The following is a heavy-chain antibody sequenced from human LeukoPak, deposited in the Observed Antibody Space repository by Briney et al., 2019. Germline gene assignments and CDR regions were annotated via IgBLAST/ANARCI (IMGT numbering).Heavy chain of an antibody. V-gene: IGHV4-4*02. J-gene: IGHJ4*02. CDR3: ARKPAAQTFDY. CDR2: IYHSGST. D-gene: IGHD1-14*01. CDR1: GGSISSSNW. Sequence: PSETLSLTCAVSGGSISSSNWWSWVRQPPGKGLEWIGEIYHSGSTNYNPSLKSRVTISVDTSKNQFSLKVSSVTAADTAVYYCARKPAAQTFDYWGQGTLVTVSS.